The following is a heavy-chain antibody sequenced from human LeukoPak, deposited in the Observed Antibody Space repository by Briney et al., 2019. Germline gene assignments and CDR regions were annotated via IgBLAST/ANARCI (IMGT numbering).Heavy chain of an antibody. CDR2: ISYDGSNK. V-gene: IGHV3-30-3*02. CDR3: AKSLGSTTRGDFDY. Sequence: PGRSLRLSCAASGFTFSSYAMHWVRQAPGKGLEWVAVISYDGSNKYYADSVKGRFTISRDNSKNTLYLQMNSLRAEDTAVYYCAKSLGSTTRGDFDYWGQGTLVTVSS. D-gene: IGHD2-15*01. CDR1: GFTFSSYA. J-gene: IGHJ4*02.